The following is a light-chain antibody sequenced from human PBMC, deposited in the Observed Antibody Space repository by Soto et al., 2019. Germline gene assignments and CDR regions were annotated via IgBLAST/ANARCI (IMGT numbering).Light chain of an antibody. V-gene: IGKV3-20*01. CDR1: QSISSSF. CDR2: GVS. Sequence: EILLTQSPGTLSLSPGERATLSRRASQSISSSFLAWYQQRPGQAPRLLIHGVSSKAAGIPDRFSGSGSGTDFTLTINRLEPKDFALYFCQQYGSSPFTFGPGTQLEIK. J-gene: IGKJ3*01. CDR3: QQYGSSPFT.